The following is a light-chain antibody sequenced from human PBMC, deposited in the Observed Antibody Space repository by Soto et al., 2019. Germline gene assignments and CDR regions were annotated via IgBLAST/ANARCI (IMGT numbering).Light chain of an antibody. CDR3: MQALQMPRT. Sequence: DIVMTQSPLSLPVTPGEPASISCRSSQSLLHSNGHNYLDWHLQKPGQSPQLLIYLGSNRASGVPDRFSGSGSGTDFTLKISRVEAEDVGVYYCMQALQMPRTFGQGTKVEIK. V-gene: IGKV2-28*01. J-gene: IGKJ1*01. CDR1: QSLLHSNGHNY. CDR2: LGS.